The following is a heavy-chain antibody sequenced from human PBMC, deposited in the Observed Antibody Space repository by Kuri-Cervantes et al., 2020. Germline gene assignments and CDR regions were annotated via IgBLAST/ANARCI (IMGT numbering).Heavy chain of an antibody. V-gene: IGHV4-39*01. CDR2: IYYSGST. CDR1: GGSISSSSYY. D-gene: IGHD6-19*01. J-gene: IGHJ5*02. Sequence: GSLRLSCTVSGGSISSSSYYWGWIRQPPGKGLEWIGSIYYSGSTYYNPSLKSRVTISVDTSKNQFSLKLSSVTAADTAVYYCARRSGWLSGRLDPWGQGTLVTVSS. CDR3: ARRSGWLSGRLDP.